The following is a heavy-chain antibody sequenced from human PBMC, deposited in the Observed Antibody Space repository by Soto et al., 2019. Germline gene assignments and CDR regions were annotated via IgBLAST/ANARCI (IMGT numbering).Heavy chain of an antibody. CDR3: ARAAVLTFTRFYDVDV. D-gene: IGHD6-13*01. J-gene: IGHJ6*02. CDR2: LIPMFGTT. Sequence: QVQLVQSGAEVKTPGSSVKVSCEASGGTFNSYSINWVRQAPGQGLEWMGRLIPMFGTTDYAQRFQGRVTFYREQSTNTASMEVTNLTSEDTAVYYCARAAVLTFTRFYDVDVWGQGTTVTVSS. V-gene: IGHV1-69*18. CDR1: GGTFNSYS.